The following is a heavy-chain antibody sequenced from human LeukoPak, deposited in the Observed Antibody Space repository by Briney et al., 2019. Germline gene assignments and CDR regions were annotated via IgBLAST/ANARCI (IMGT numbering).Heavy chain of an antibody. Sequence: SVTVSCKASGGTFSSYAISWVRQAPGQGLEWMGGIIPIFGTANYAQKFQGRVTITADESTSTAYMELSSLRSDDTAVYYCAREEWDHGYFDYWGQGTLVTVSS. J-gene: IGHJ4*02. V-gene: IGHV1-69*13. CDR1: GGTFSSYA. CDR3: AREEWDHGYFDY. D-gene: IGHD1-26*01. CDR2: IIPIFGTA.